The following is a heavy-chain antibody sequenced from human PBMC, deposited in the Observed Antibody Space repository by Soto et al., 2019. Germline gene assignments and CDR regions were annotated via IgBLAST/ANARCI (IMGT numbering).Heavy chain of an antibody. Sequence: PGGSLRLSCAASGFTFSSYSMNWVRQAPGKGLEWVSSISSSSSYIYYADSVKGRFTISRDNAKNSLYLQMNSLRAEDTAVYYCARTKSLTTAMVRFRTGNFDYWGQGTLVTVSS. V-gene: IGHV3-21*01. CDR3: ARTKSLTTAMVRFRTGNFDY. D-gene: IGHD5-18*01. CDR1: GFTFSSYS. J-gene: IGHJ4*02. CDR2: ISSSSSYI.